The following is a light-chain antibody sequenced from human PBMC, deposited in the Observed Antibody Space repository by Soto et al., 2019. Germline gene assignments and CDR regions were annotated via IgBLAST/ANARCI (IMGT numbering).Light chain of an antibody. CDR3: QQSYSTPRT. J-gene: IGKJ1*01. Sequence: DIQMTQSPSSLSASVEDRVTMTCRASQSISSYLNWCQQKPGKVPKLLIYAASSLQSGVPSRFSGSGSGTDFTLTISSLQPEDFATYYCQQSYSTPRTCGQGTKVDIK. CDR1: QSISSY. CDR2: AAS. V-gene: IGKV1-39*01.